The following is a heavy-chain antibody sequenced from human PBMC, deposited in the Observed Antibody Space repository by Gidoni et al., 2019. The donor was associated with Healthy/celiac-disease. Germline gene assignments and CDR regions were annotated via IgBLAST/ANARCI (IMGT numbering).Heavy chain of an antibody. CDR2: INQSGST. J-gene: IGHJ3*02. Sequence: QVQLQQWGAGLLKPSETLSLTCAVYGGSFSGYYWCWIRQPPGTGREWSGEINQSGSTNYNPSLKSRFTISVDTSKNQFSRKLSSVTAAETAVYYCARGAAASCAVDIWGQGTMVTVSS. CDR3: ARGAAASCAVDI. D-gene: IGHD2-2*01. V-gene: IGHV4-34*01. CDR1: GGSFSGYY.